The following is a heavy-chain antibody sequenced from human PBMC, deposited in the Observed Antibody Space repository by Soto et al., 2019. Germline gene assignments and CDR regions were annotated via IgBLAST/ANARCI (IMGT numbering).Heavy chain of an antibody. D-gene: IGHD3-3*01. J-gene: IGHJ6*02. V-gene: IGHV3-33*01. CDR1: GVNFRSYG. CDR2: IWYDGSNK. CDR3: ARDINDFWSGYSIGLDGMDV. Sequence: PGGSQRLSCTASGVNFRSYGMHWVRQAPGKGLEWVAVIWYDGSNKYYADSVKGRFTISRDNSKNTLYLQMNSLRAEDTAVYYCARDINDFWSGYSIGLDGMDVWGQGTTVTV.